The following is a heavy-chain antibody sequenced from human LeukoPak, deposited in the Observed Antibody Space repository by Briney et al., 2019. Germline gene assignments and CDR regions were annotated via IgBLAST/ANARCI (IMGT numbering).Heavy chain of an antibody. Sequence: SETLSLTCTVSGGSISSGDYYWSWIRQPPGKGLEWIGYIYYSGSTYYNPSLKSRVTISVDTSKNQFSLKLSSVTAADTAVYYCARVRAPTPSAGWYFDLWGRGTLVTVSS. J-gene: IGHJ2*01. CDR2: IYYSGST. D-gene: IGHD3-10*01. V-gene: IGHV4-30-4*08. CDR3: ARVRAPTPSAGWYFDL. CDR1: GGSISSGDYY.